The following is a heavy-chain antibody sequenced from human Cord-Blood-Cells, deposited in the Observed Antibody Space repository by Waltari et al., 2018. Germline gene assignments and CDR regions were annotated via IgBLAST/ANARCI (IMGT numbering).Heavy chain of an antibody. Sequence: QVQLQQWGAGLLKPSETLSLTCAVYGGSFSGYYWSWIRQPPGQGLGWIGEINHSGSTNYNPSLKSRVTISVDTSKNQFSLKLSSVTAADTAVYYCARERPLIGYDSSGYYYIHDYWGQGTLVTVSS. V-gene: IGHV4-34*01. D-gene: IGHD3-22*01. CDR3: ARERPLIGYDSSGYYYIHDY. CDR2: INHSGST. J-gene: IGHJ4*02. CDR1: GGSFSGYY.